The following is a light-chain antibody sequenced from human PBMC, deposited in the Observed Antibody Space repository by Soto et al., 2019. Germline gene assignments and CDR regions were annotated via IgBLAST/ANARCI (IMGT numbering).Light chain of an antibody. Sequence: QSALTQPASVSGSPGQSITISCTGTSSDVGGYNYVSWYQQHPGKDHKFMIYDVSNRPSGVSNRFSGSKSGNTASLTISGFQAEDEADYYCCSYTTSNTRQIVFGTGTKVTVL. CDR1: SSDVGGYNY. J-gene: IGLJ1*01. CDR3: CSYTTSNTRQIV. V-gene: IGLV2-14*01. CDR2: DVS.